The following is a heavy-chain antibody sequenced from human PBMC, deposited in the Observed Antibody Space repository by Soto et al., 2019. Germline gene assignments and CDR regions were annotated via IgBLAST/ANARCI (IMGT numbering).Heavy chain of an antibody. V-gene: IGHV1-69*13. CDR2: IIPIFGTA. D-gene: IGHD3-22*01. CDR3: ASALFDSSGYYVPVFDY. CDR1: GGTFSSYA. Sequence: GASVKVSCKASGGTFSSYAISWVRQAPGQGLEWMGGIIPIFGTANYAQKFQGRVTITADESTSTAYMELSSLSTEDTAVYYCASALFDSSGYYVPVFDYWGQGTLVTVSS. J-gene: IGHJ4*02.